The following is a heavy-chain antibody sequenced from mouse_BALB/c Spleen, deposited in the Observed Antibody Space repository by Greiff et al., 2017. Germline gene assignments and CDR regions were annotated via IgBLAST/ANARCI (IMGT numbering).Heavy chain of an antibody. J-gene: IGHJ2*01. CDR2: ISSGGSYT. CDR3: ARVGNDYDRVDY. CDR1: GFTFSSYA. V-gene: IGHV5-9-4*01. D-gene: IGHD2-4*01. Sequence: EVMLVESGGGLVKPGGSLKLSCAASGFTFSSYAMSWVRQSPEKRLEWVAEISSGGSYTYYPDTVTGRFTISRDNAKNTLYLQMSSLKSEDTAMYYCARVGNDYDRVDYWGQGTTLTVSS.